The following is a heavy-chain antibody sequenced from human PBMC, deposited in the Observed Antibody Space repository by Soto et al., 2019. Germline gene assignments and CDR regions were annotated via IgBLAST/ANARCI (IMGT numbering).Heavy chain of an antibody. J-gene: IGHJ3*01. V-gene: IGHV3-23*01. CDR2: ISPNGDST. Sequence: EVQLLESEGGLVQPGGSLRLACAASGFTFNNYAMNWVRQAPGRGLEWVSIISPNGDSTYYADSVKGRFTISRDNSQNTVFLQMNSLRAEDTAIYFCAKVRLTDYLRYAPHLWGQGTLVTVSS. D-gene: IGHD2-8*01. CDR3: AKVRLTDYLRYAPHL. CDR1: GFTFNNYA.